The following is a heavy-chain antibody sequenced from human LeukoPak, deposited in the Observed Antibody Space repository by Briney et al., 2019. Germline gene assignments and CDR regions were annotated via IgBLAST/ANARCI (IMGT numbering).Heavy chain of an antibody. J-gene: IGHJ4*01. CDR2: INQSGST. D-gene: IGHD3-22*01. CDR1: GGSFSDYY. V-gene: IGHV4-34*01. CDR3: ARDYDSSGYYPFY. Sequence: SETLSLTCAVYGGSFSDYYWSWIRQSPGRGLEWIGEINQSGSTDYNPSLKSRVIISIDTSKTQFSLKLSSVTAADTAVYYCARDYDSSGYYPFYWGHGTPVTVSS.